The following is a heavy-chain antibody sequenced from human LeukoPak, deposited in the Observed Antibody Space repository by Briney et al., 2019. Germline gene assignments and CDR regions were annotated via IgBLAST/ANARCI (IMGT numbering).Heavy chain of an antibody. CDR3: AREGSTQFDY. CDR2: IYTSGST. Sequence: SETLSLTCTVSGGSISSGSYYWSWIRQPAGKGLEWIGRIYTSGSTNYNPSLKSRVTISVDTSKNQFSLKLSSVTAADTAVYYCAREGSTQFDYWGQGTLVTVSS. J-gene: IGHJ4*02. CDR1: GGSISSGSYY. V-gene: IGHV4-61*02.